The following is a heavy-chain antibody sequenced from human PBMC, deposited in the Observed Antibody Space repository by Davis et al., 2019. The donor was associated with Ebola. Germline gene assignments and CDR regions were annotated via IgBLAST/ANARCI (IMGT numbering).Heavy chain of an antibody. D-gene: IGHD4-11*01. V-gene: IGHV4-34*01. CDR1: GGSFRGYY. CDR2: INHSGST. Sequence: SETLSLTCAVYGGSFRGYYWSWIRQPPGKGLEWIGEINHSGSTNYNPSLKSRVTISVDTSKNQFSLKLSSVTAADTAVYYCARLNPTVTTFGFDYWGQGTLVTVSS. CDR3: ARLNPTVTTFGFDY. J-gene: IGHJ4*02.